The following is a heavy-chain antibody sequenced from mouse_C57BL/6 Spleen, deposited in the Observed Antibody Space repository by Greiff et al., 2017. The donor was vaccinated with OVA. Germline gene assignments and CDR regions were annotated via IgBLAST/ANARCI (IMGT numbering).Heavy chain of an antibody. CDR3: AREGITTVVAKGAMDY. Sequence: EVQLQQSGPELVKPGASVKISCKASGYTFTDYYMNWVKQSHGKSLEWIGDINPNNGGTSYNQKFKGKATLTVDKSSSTAYMELRSLTSEDSAVYYCAREGITTVVAKGAMDYWGQGTSVTVSS. J-gene: IGHJ4*01. D-gene: IGHD1-1*01. V-gene: IGHV1-26*01. CDR2: INPNNGGT. CDR1: GYTFTDYY.